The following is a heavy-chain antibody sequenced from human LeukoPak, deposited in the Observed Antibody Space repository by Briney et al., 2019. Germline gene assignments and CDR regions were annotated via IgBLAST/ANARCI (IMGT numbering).Heavy chain of an antibody. CDR2: VSGTGGST. V-gene: IGHV3-23*01. J-gene: IGHJ4*02. CDR1: GFTFTTYA. Sequence: QPGGSLRLSCAASGFTFTTYAMSWVRQAPGKGLEWVSAVSGTGGSTYYADSVKGRFTTSRDNSKNTVYLQMNSLRAEDTAVYYCAKLSSYSSPSYWGQGTLVSVSS. CDR3: AKLSSYSSPSY. D-gene: IGHD6-6*01.